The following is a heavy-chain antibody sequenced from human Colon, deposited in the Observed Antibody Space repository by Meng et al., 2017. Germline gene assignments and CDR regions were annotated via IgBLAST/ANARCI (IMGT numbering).Heavy chain of an antibody. CDR1: GFTFSCYD. CDR2: ISADADRT. V-gene: IGHV3-23*01. J-gene: IGHJ4*02. Sequence: EVQLLEPGGGLVQPGASLRFTCAASGFTFSCYDMSWVRRAPGKGLAGVSVISADADRTYYADSVAGRFTISRDNSKNTVYLQMNSLRAEDTAVYYCARISTIGTYFDNWGQGTLVTVSS. D-gene: IGHD6-13*01. CDR3: ARISTIGTYFDN.